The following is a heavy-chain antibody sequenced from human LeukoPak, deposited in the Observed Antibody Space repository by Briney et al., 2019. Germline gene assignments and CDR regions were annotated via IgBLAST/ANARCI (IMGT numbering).Heavy chain of an antibody. D-gene: IGHD3-9*01. V-gene: IGHV4-59*12. CDR2: IYYNGST. J-gene: IGHJ4*02. Sequence: SETLSLTCTVSGGSISSYYWSWIRQPPGKGLEWIGYIYYNGSTNYNPSLKSRVTISVDTSKNQFSLKLSSVTAADTAVYYCAREDKRAYYDILTGYYIEYYFDYWGQGTLVTVSS. CDR1: GGSISSYY. CDR3: AREDKRAYYDILTGYYIEYYFDY.